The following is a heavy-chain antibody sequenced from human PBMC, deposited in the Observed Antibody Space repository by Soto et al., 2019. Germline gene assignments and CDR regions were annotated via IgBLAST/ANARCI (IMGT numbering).Heavy chain of an antibody. CDR2: INGDGSTT. J-gene: IGHJ4*02. V-gene: IGHV3-74*01. D-gene: IGHD5-12*01. Sequence: EVQLVESGGGLVQPGGSLRLSCAASGFTFSSYWMHWVRQAPGKGLVWVSRINGDGSTTRYADSVKGRFTISRDNAKNTLFLQMNSLRAEDTAVYYCASLVATTPHDFYYWGQGTLVTVSS. CDR3: ASLVATTPHDFYY. CDR1: GFTFSSYW.